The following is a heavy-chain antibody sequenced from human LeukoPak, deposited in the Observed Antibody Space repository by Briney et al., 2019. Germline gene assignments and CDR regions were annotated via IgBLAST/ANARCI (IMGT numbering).Heavy chain of an antibody. J-gene: IGHJ5*02. Sequence: SETLSLTCTVSGGSISSSSYYWGWIRQPPGKGLEWIGSIYYSGSTYYNPSLKSRVTISVDTSKNQFSLKLSSVTAADTAVYYCARDRGVVVVAATENWFDPWGQGTLVTVSS. V-gene: IGHV4-39*07. CDR1: GGSISSSSYY. CDR3: ARDRGVVVVAATENWFDP. CDR2: IYYSGST. D-gene: IGHD2-15*01.